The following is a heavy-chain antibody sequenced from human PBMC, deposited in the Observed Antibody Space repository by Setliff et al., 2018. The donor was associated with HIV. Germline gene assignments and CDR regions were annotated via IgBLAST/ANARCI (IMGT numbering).Heavy chain of an antibody. CDR3: ARGSDYIWGNYRFPFDY. CDR1: GGSISSYY. J-gene: IGHJ4*02. D-gene: IGHD3-16*02. CDR2: IYYSGST. Sequence: PSETLSLTCTVSGGSISSYYWSWIRQPPGKGLEWIGYIYYSGSTNYNPSLKSRVTISVDTSKNQFSLKLGSVTAADTAVYYCARGSDYIWGNYRFPFDYWGQGTLVTVSS. V-gene: IGHV4-59*12.